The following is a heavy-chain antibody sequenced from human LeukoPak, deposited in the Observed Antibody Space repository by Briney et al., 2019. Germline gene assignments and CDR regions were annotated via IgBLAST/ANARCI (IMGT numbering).Heavy chain of an antibody. CDR2: IYYTGST. J-gene: IGHJ4*02. Sequence: SETLSLTCTVSGGSISSYYWSWIRQPPGKGLEWIGNIYYTGSTNYNPSHKSRVTMSVDTSKNQLSLKLSSLTAADSAVYYCARRSTLENFLDSWGQGTPVTVSS. D-gene: IGHD1-7*01. CDR3: ARRSTLENFLDS. V-gene: IGHV4-59*08. CDR1: GGSISSYY.